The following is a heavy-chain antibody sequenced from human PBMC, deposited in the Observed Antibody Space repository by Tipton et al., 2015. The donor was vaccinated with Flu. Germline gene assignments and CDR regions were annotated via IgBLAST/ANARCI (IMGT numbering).Heavy chain of an antibody. CDR3: PRSPSYSGSGVYPYYFYD. CDR1: GGFITSGSYY. J-gene: IGHJ4*02. D-gene: IGHD3-10*01. Sequence: TLSLTCTVSGGFITSGSYYWSWIRQSAGKGLEWIGRIYTTGSTNYNPSLRSRVTISGDTSKNHFSVQLSSVTAADTAVYYCPRSPSYSGSGVYPYYFYDWGQGKLVTVSS. V-gene: IGHV4-61*02. CDR2: IYTTGST.